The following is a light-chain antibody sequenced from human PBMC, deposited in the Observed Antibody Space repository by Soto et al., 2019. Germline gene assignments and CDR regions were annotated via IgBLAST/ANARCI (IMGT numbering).Light chain of an antibody. V-gene: IGLV2-11*01. CDR1: SSDVGAYNY. CDR3: CSYAGNYILV. CDR2: DVN. J-gene: IGLJ2*01. Sequence: QSALTQPRSVSGSPGQSVTISCSGTSSDVGAYNYVSWYQHHPGKAPKVMIYDVNKRPSGVPDRFSGSKSGNTASLTISGLQAEYEADSYCCSYAGNYILVFGGGTMLTVL.